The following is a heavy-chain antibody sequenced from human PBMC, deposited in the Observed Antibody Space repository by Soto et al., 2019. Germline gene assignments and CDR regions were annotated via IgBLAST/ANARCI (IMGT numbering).Heavy chain of an antibody. V-gene: IGHV3-30-3*01. CDR1: GFTFSSYA. CDR3: ARGVVVKPEPPYY. CDR2: ISYDGSNK. D-gene: IGHD1-1*01. Sequence: QVQLVESGGGVVQPGRSLRLSCAASGFTFSSYAMHWVRQAPGKGLEWVAVISYDGSNKYYADSVKGRFTISRDNSKNTLYLQMNSLRAEDTAVYYCARGVVVKPEPPYYWGQGTLVTVSS. J-gene: IGHJ4*02.